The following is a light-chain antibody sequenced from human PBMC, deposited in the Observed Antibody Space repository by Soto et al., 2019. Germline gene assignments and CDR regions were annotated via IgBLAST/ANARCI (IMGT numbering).Light chain of an antibody. Sequence: EIVFTQSPATLSSFPGDTVTLSCRASQYINTRLAWYQHRPGQAPRLLIYQTSLRAAGIPARFSASGSGTDFTLTISDXQPEDFALYYCHQRQSWPRTFGQGTKVDIK. J-gene: IGKJ1*01. V-gene: IGKV3-11*01. CDR3: HQRQSWPRT. CDR1: QYINTR. CDR2: QTS.